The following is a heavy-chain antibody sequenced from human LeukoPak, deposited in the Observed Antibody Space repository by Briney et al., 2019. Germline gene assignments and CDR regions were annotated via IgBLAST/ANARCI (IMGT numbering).Heavy chain of an antibody. V-gene: IGHV3-23*01. CDR1: GFTFSSYA. D-gene: IGHD2-21*01. J-gene: IGHJ1*01. Sequence: GGSLRLSCAASGFTFSSYAMSWVRQAPGKGLEWVSSISGSGDRTYFADSVRGRFTISRDNSENTVFLQMNSLRAEDTAVYYSAKSLAGVAVWGQGTLATVFS. CDR2: ISGSGDRT. CDR3: AKSLAGVAV.